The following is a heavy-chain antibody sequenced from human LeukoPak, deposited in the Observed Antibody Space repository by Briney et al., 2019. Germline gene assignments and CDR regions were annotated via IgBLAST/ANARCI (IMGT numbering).Heavy chain of an antibody. D-gene: IGHD6-25*01. V-gene: IGHV3-7*03. J-gene: IGHJ4*02. CDR2: IKQDGSEK. CDR3: VRGPHIAATSY. CDR1: GFSFNNYR. Sequence: GGSLRLSCVASGFSFNNYRMTWARQAPGKGLEWVANIKQDGSEKQYVDSVKGRFAISRDNAKKSLYLQINTLRAEDTAVYYCVRGPHIAATSYWGQGALVTVSS.